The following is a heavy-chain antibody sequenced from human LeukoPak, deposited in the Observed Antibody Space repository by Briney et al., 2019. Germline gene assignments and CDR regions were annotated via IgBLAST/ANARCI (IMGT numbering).Heavy chain of an antibody. D-gene: IGHD5-12*01. CDR1: GGSISTYY. CDR2: IYYSGST. CDR3: ARDLRGYSYYYGMDV. V-gene: IGHV4-59*01. Sequence: SETLSLTCTVSGGSISTYYGNWIRQAPGKGLEWIGYIYYSGSTNYNPSLKSRVTMSVDTSRNQFSLKLSSVTAADTAVYYCARDLRGYSYYYGMDVWGQGTTVTVSS. J-gene: IGHJ6*02.